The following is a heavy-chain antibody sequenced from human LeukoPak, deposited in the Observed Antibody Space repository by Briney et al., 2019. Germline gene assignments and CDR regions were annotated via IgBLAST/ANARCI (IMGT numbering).Heavy chain of an antibody. CDR1: GYTFTGYY. D-gene: IGHD3-10*01. CDR2: INPNSGGT. CDR3: ARGIDYYGSGSYLSFYMDV. J-gene: IGHJ6*03. V-gene: IGHV1-2*02. Sequence: ASVKVSCKASGYTFTGYYMHWVRQAPGQGLEWMGWINPNSGGTNYAQKFQGRVTITADKSTSTAYMELSSLRSEDTAVYYCARGIDYYGSGSYLSFYMDVWGKGTTVTVSS.